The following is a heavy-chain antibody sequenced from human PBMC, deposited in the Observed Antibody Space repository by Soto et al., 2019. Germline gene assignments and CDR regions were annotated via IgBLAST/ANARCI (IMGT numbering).Heavy chain of an antibody. CDR3: ARVPSNLNFGVVPYYYYYMDV. CDR2: ISSSSSYI. Sequence: GGSLRLSCAASGFTFSSYSMNWVRQAPGKGLEWVSSISSSSSYIYYADSVKGRFTISRDNAKNSLYLQMNSLRAEDTAVYYCARVPSNLNFGVVPYYYYYMDVWGKGTTVTGSS. CDR1: GFTFSSYS. V-gene: IGHV3-21*01. J-gene: IGHJ6*03. D-gene: IGHD3-3*01.